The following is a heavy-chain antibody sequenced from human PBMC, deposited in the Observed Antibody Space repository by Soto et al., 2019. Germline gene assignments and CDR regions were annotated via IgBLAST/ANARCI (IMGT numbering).Heavy chain of an antibody. Sequence: SETLSLTCTVSGGSISSYYWSWIRQPPGKGLEWIGYIYYSGSTNYNPSLKSRVTISVDTSKNQFSLKLSSATAADTAVYYCARTPFTVSMSYYFNCWGQGTLVTVSS. CDR1: GGSISSYY. V-gene: IGHV4-59*08. CDR2: IYYSGST. J-gene: IGHJ4*02. D-gene: IGHD4-17*01. CDR3: ARTPFTVSMSYYFNC.